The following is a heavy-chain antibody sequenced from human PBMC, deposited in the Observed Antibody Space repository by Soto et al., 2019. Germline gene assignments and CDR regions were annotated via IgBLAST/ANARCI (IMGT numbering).Heavy chain of an antibody. CDR3: ARQIGAVAGSYYFDY. D-gene: IGHD6-19*01. Sequence: HGESLKISCKGSGYSFTSYWIGWVRQMPGKGLEWMGIIYPGDSDTRYSPSFQGQVTISADKSISTAYLQWSSLKASDTAMYYCARQIGAVAGSYYFDYWGQGTLVTVSS. J-gene: IGHJ4*02. V-gene: IGHV5-51*01. CDR2: IYPGDSDT. CDR1: GYSFTSYW.